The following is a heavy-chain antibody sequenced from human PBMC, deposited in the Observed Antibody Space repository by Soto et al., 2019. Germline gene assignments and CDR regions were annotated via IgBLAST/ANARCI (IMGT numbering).Heavy chain of an antibody. V-gene: IGHV1-18*01. CDR1: GCKFISHS. Sequence: QIQLVQSGGEVKKPGASVKVSCKSSGCKFISHSITWVRQAPGQGLEWMGRISAYNGNTNYAQKLQGRVTMTTDTSTNTAYMELRSLRSDDTAVYYCARGAFCGGAPGCRDMDVWGQGTTVTVSS. CDR2: ISAYNGNT. J-gene: IGHJ6*02. CDR3: ARGAFCGGAPGCRDMDV. D-gene: IGHD2-21*01.